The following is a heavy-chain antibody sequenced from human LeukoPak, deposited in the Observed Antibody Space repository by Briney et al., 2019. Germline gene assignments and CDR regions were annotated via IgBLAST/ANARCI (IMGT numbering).Heavy chain of an antibody. CDR1: GFTFDDYG. Sequence: GGSLGLSCAASGFTFDDYGMSWVRQAPGKGLEWVSGINWNGGSTGYADSVKGRFTISRDNAKNSLYLQMNSLRAEDTALYYCARDWDQMDAFDIWGQGTMVTVSS. CDR2: INWNGGST. V-gene: IGHV3-20*04. CDR3: ARDWDQMDAFDI. D-gene: IGHD1-26*01. J-gene: IGHJ3*02.